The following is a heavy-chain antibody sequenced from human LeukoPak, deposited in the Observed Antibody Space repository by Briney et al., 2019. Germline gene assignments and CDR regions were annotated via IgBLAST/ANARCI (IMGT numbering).Heavy chain of an antibody. J-gene: IGHJ4*02. Sequence: SETLSLTCTVSGGSISSYYWSWIRQPPGKGLEWIGYIYYSGSTNYNPSLKSRVTISVDTSKNQFPLKLSSVTAADTAVYYCARVITVRGVIFDYWGQGTLVTVSS. CDR3: ARVITVRGVIFDY. CDR1: GGSISSYY. D-gene: IGHD3-16*01. CDR2: IYYSGST. V-gene: IGHV4-59*01.